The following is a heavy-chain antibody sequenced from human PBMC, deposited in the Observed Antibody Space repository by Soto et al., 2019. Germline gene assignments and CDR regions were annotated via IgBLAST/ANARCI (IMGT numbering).Heavy chain of an antibody. CDR1: GFTFSSHE. D-gene: IGHD4-17*01. Sequence: EVQLVEPGGGLVQPGGSLTLSCVASGFTFSSHEMKWVRQAPGKGLEWVSYIGVVGSSKYYADSVKGRFTISSDNAKNSLYLQMKSLRAEDTAVYYCARARDYDYHYSGMDVWGQGTTVTVSS. CDR2: IGVVGSSK. J-gene: IGHJ6*02. CDR3: ARARDYDYHYSGMDV. V-gene: IGHV3-48*03.